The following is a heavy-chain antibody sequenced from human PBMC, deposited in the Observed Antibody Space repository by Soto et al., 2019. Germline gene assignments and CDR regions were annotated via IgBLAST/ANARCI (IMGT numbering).Heavy chain of an antibody. CDR3: ARQRNGAGDV. Sequence: LVESGGGLVQPGGSLRLSCEASGLTFSTYGFNWVRQAPGKGLEWVSYITSSTTIYYADSVRGRFTTSRDNAKNSQYLQMNSLRDEDTAVYYCARQRNGAGDVWGQGTTVTVSS. V-gene: IGHV3-48*02. D-gene: IGHD1-1*01. J-gene: IGHJ6*02. CDR1: GLTFSTYG. CDR2: ITSSTTI.